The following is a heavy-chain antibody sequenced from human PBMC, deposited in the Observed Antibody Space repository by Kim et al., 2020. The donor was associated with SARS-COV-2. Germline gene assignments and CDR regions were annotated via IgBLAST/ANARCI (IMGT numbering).Heavy chain of an antibody. J-gene: IGHJ4*02. CDR3: ARLYSVYDWEDY. CDR2: INPNSGGT. CDR1: GYTFTDYS. Sequence: ASVKVSCKASGYTFTDYSIHWVRQAPGQGLEWMGRINPNSGGTNYAQKFQGRVAMTRDTSISTAYMELNRLRSDGTAVYYCARLYSVYDWEDYRGQGTLVTVPS. V-gene: IGHV1-2*06. D-gene: IGHD5-12*01.